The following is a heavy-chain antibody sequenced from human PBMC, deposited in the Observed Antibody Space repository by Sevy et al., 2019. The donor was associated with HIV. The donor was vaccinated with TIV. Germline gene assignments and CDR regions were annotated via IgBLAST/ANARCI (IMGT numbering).Heavy chain of an antibody. CDR2: IIPAGIT. D-gene: IGHD1-26*01. CDR3: ARGQWEHPY. Sequence: SETLSHTCAVYGESFSGFYWSWIRQPPGKGLEWIGDIIPAGITNYNPSLKSRVTISIDTSKNQFSLKMNSVTAADTAVYYCARGQWEHPYWGQGTQVTVSS. V-gene: IGHV4-34*01. J-gene: IGHJ4*02. CDR1: GESFSGFY.